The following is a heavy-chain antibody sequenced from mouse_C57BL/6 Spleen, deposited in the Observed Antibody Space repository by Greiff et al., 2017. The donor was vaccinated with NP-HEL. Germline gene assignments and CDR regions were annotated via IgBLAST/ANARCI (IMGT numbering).Heavy chain of an antibody. Sequence: EVQLQQSGPVLVKPGASVKMSCKASGYTFTDYYMNWVKQSPGKSLEWIGVINPYNGGTSYNQKFKGKATLTVDKSSSTAYMELNSLTSEDSAVYYCARSGITTVEVSWFAYWGQGTLVTVSA. CDR1: GYTFTDYY. CDR3: ARSGITTVEVSWFAY. D-gene: IGHD1-1*01. CDR2: INPYNGGT. V-gene: IGHV1-19*01. J-gene: IGHJ3*01.